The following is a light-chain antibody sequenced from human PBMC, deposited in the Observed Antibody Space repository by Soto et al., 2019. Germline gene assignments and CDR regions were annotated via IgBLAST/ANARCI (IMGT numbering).Light chain of an antibody. J-gene: IGKJ5*01. CDR2: DAY. Sequence: DIVFTQSPATLSLSPGERATLSCRASQSVSSYLAWYQQKPGQAPRLLIYDAYNRANGIPARFSGSGSGTDFTLTISSLEPEDFAFYYCQQRSNWHPITFGQGTRLEIK. CDR3: QQRSNWHPIT. CDR1: QSVSSY. V-gene: IGKV3-11*01.